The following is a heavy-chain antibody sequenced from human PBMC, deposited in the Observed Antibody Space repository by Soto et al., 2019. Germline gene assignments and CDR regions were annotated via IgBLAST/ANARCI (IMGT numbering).Heavy chain of an antibody. D-gene: IGHD2-21*02. CDR1: GFTFSSYA. J-gene: IGHJ4*02. Sequence: GGSLRLSCAASGFTFSSYAMSWVRQAPGKGLDWVSAVTDTGGTTYYADSVKGRFTISRDNSKNTLYLQMNSLRAEDTAMYYCARDIVLVTSTFDYWGQGTLVTVSS. CDR2: VTDTGGTT. V-gene: IGHV3-23*01. CDR3: ARDIVLVTSTFDY.